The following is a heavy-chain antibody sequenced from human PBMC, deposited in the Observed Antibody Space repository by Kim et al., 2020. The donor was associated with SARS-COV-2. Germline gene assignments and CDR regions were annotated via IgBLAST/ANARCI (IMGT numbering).Heavy chain of an antibody. CDR1: GGSFSGYY. V-gene: IGHV4-34*01. D-gene: IGHD3-22*01. CDR2: INHSGST. J-gene: IGHJ2*01. CDR3: ARDDYYDSSGFWYFDL. Sequence: SETLSLTCAVYGGSFSGYYWSWIRQPPGKGLEWIGEINHSGSTNYNPSLKSRVTISVDTSKNQFSLKLSSVTAADTAVYYCARDDYYDSSGFWYFDLWGRGTLVTVSS.